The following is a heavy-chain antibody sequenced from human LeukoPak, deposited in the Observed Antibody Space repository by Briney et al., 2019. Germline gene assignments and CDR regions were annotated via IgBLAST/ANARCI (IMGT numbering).Heavy chain of an antibody. V-gene: IGHV3-11*01. Sequence: GGSLRLSCAASGFTFSDYYMSWVRQAPGKGLGWVSFLSGSGEIIYYADSVKGRFTISRDNAKNSLYLQMNSLIPEDTAVYHCARAGQNNWFDPWGQGTLVTVSS. CDR3: ARAGQNNWFDP. J-gene: IGHJ5*02. CDR2: LSGSGEII. CDR1: GFTFSDYY.